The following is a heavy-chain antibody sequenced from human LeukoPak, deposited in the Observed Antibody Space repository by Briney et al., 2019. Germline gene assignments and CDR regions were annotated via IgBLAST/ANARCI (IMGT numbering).Heavy chain of an antibody. CDR2: ISGSGGST. CDR1: GFTFSSYA. Sequence: GGSLRLSCAASGFTFSSYAMSWVRQAPGKGLEWVSAISGSGGSTYYADSVKGRFTISRDNAKNSLYLQMNSLRAEDTALYHCARGSVAAAGTHDAFDIWGQGTMVTVSS. CDR3: ARGSVAAAGTHDAFDI. J-gene: IGHJ3*02. V-gene: IGHV3-23*01. D-gene: IGHD6-13*01.